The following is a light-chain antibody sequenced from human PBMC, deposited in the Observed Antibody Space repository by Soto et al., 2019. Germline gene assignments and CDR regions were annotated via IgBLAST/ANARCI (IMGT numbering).Light chain of an antibody. CDR2: GAS. Sequence: EIVMTQSPATLSVSPGERATLSCRASQSVDNFLSWYQQKPGQGPRLLIYGASSRATGTPDRFSGSGSGTDFTLTISSLQPEDFATYYCQQSYSTPRTFGQGTKVDIK. CDR3: QQSYSTPRT. V-gene: IGKV3D-15*01. J-gene: IGKJ1*01. CDR1: QSVDNF.